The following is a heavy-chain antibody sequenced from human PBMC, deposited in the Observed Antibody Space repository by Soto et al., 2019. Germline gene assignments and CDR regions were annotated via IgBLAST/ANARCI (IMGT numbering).Heavy chain of an antibody. CDR2: IIPILGIA. CDR3: AREEYYYGSGAFFDY. D-gene: IGHD3-10*01. Sequence: GGPVKVSCKASGGTFSSYTISWVRQAPGQGLEWMGRIIPILGIANYAQKFQGRVTITADKSTSTAYMELSSLRSEDTAVYYCAREEYYYGSGAFFDYWGQGTLVTVSS. V-gene: IGHV1-69*04. J-gene: IGHJ4*02. CDR1: GGTFSSYT.